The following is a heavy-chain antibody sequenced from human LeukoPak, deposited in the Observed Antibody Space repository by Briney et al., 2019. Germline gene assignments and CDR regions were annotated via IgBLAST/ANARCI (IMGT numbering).Heavy chain of an antibody. D-gene: IGHD4-17*01. CDR3: AKDIRRYGDYYSGMDV. V-gene: IGHV3-9*01. CDR1: GFTFDDYA. Sequence: GGSLRLSCAASGFTFDDYAMHWVRQVPGKGLEWVSGISWKSGYIGYADSVKGRFTISRDNAKKFLYLQMNSLRAEDTALYYCAKDIRRYGDYYSGMDVWGQGPAVTVSS. J-gene: IGHJ6*02. CDR2: ISWKSGYI.